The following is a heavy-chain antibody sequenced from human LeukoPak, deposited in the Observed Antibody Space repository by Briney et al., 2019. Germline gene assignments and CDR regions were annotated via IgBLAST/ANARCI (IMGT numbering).Heavy chain of an antibody. CDR3: AKAFVSGYSYGTDY. CDR1: GITFSGYW. V-gene: IGHV3-74*01. Sequence: PGGSLRLSCVGSGITFSGYWMYWVRHAPGKGLVWVSRSNSDGSDTSYADSVKGRFTISRDNSKSTLYLQMNSLRADDTAVYYCAKAFVSGYSYGTDYWGQGTLVTVSS. J-gene: IGHJ4*02. D-gene: IGHD5-18*01. CDR2: SNSDGSDT.